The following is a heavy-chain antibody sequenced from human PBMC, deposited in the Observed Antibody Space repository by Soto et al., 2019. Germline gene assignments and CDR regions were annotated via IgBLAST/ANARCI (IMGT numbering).Heavy chain of an antibody. CDR1: GGTFSSYA. J-gene: IGHJ6*02. V-gene: IGHV1-69*01. D-gene: IGHD2-15*01. Sequence: QVQLVQSGAEVKKPGSSVKVSCKASGGTFSSYAISWVRQAPGQGLEWMGGIIPIFGTANYAQKFQGRVTITADESTSTAYMELSSLRSEDTAVYYCARSYCSGGSCYSDYYYYYGMDVWGHGTTVTVSS. CDR2: IIPIFGTA. CDR3: ARSYCSGGSCYSDYYYYYGMDV.